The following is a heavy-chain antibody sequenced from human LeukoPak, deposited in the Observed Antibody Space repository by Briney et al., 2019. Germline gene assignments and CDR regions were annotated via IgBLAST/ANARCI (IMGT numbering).Heavy chain of an antibody. CDR1: GFTFSSYA. V-gene: IGHV3-21*01. D-gene: IGHD3-22*01. Sequence: GGSLRLSCAASGFTFSSYAMSWVRQAPGKGLEWVSSISSSSSYIYYADSVKGRFTISRDNAKNSLYLQMNSLRAEDTAVYYCARDRHAYYDSSGYRADYWGQGTLVTVSS. CDR2: ISSSSSYI. J-gene: IGHJ4*02. CDR3: ARDRHAYYDSSGYRADY.